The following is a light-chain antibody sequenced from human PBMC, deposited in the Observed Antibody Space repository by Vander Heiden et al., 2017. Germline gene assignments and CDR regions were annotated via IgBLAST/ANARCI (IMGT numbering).Light chain of an antibody. V-gene: IGKV1-39*01. Sequence: DIQLTQSPSSLSAAVGDRVTITCRASQSISTYLNWYQQRPGKAPKLLISAASSLQSGVPSRSSGSGSGTDYTLTISSLQPEDFATYYCQQRYCTPPHTFGRGTKVEIK. CDR2: AAS. CDR1: QSISTY. CDR3: QQRYCTPPHT. J-gene: IGKJ3*01.